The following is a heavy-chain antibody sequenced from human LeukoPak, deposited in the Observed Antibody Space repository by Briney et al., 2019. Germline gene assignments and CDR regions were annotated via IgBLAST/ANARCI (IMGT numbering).Heavy chain of an antibody. Sequence: ASVKVSCEASGYTFTGYYMHWVRQAPGQGLEWMGWINPNSGGTNYAQKFQGRVTMTRDTSISTAYMELSSLRSEDTAVYYCARASGYSGYDYASWGQEPWSPSPQ. CDR3: ARASGYSGYDYAS. V-gene: IGHV1-2*02. J-gene: IGHJ5*01. D-gene: IGHD5-12*01. CDR2: INPNSGGT. CDR1: GYTFTGYY.